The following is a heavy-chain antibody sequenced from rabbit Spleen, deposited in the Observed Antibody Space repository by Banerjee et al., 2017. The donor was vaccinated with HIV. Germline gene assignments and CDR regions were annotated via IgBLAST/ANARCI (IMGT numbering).Heavy chain of an antibody. Sequence: QLLEESGGDLVKPGASLTLTCKASGLDFSGDSYDSYMCWVRQAPGKGLEWIACIDIGSSGFTYFASWAKGRFTISKTSSTTVTLQMTSLTAADTATYFCARDLTGVIGWNFGWWGPGTLVTVS. CDR1: GLDFSGDSY. CDR2: IDIGSSGFT. J-gene: IGHJ6*01. D-gene: IGHD4-1*01. CDR3: ARDLTGVIGWNFGW. V-gene: IGHV1S40*01.